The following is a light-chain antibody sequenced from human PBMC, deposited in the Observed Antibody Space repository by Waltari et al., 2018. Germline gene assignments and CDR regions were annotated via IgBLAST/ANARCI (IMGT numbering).Light chain of an antibody. J-gene: IGKJ1*01. V-gene: IGKV3-20*01. Sequence: EIVLTQSPGTLSLSPGARATLSCRASQSVSSSYLAWYQQKPGQAPRLLIYGASSRATGIPDRFSVSGSGTDFTLTISRLEPEDFAVYYCQQYGSSPPWTFGQGTKVEIK. CDR1: QSVSSSY. CDR2: GAS. CDR3: QQYGSSPPWT.